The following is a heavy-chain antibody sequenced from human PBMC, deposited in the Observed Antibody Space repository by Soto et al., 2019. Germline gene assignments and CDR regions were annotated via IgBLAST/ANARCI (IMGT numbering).Heavy chain of an antibody. CDR3: ARRQRYGDYVPSYYYYMDV. CDR1: GFTFSSYS. D-gene: IGHD4-17*01. J-gene: IGHJ6*03. CDR2: ISSSSSTI. V-gene: IGHV3-48*01. Sequence: PGGSLRLSCAASGFTFSSYSMNWVRQAPGKGLEWVSYISSSSSTIYYADSVKGRFTISRDNAKNSLYLQMNSLRAEDTAVYYCARRQRYGDYVPSYYYYMDVWGKGTTVTVSS.